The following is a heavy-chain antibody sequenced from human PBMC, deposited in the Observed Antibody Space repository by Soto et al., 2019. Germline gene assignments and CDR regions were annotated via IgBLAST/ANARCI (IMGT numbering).Heavy chain of an antibody. CDR2: LYYTGTT. CDR3: TRRGSGKTFDY. V-gene: IGHV4-39*01. CDR1: GGSIGSSSYY. D-gene: IGHD3-10*01. Sequence: PSETLSLTCSVSGGSIGSSSYYFGWIRQPPGKGLEWIGSLYYTGTTYYNSSLKSRVTISADKSQNQFSLKLSSVTAADTAVYYCTRRGSGKTFDYWGQGTLVTVS. J-gene: IGHJ4*02.